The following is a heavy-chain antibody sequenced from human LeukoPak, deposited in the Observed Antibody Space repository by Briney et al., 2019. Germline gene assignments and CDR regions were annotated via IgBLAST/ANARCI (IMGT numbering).Heavy chain of an antibody. CDR1: GFTFSSYA. V-gene: IGHV3-23*01. D-gene: IGHD2-2*01. J-gene: IGHJ4*02. CDR3: AVQCSSTSCPMHY. Sequence: PGGSLRLSCAASGFTFSSYAMSWVRQAPGKGLEWVSAISGSGGSAYYADSVKGRFTISRDNSKNTLYLQMNSLRAEDTAVYYCAVQCSSTSCPMHYWGQGTLVTVSS. CDR2: ISGSGGSA.